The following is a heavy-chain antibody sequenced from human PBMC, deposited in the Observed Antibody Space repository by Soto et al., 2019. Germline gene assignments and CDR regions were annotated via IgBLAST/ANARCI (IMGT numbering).Heavy chain of an antibody. D-gene: IGHD2-21*02. V-gene: IGHV4-59*06. CDR2: INYSGTT. J-gene: IGHJ5*02. Sequence: SETLSLTCTVSGGSISTYYWSWIRQPPGKGLEWIGYINYSGTTFYNPSLKSRLTISVDTSKNQFSLKLRSVTAADTAVYYCGTYVVVTAMGRGWFDPGGQGTLVPVSS. CDR3: GTYVVVTAMGRGWFDP. CDR1: GGSISTYY.